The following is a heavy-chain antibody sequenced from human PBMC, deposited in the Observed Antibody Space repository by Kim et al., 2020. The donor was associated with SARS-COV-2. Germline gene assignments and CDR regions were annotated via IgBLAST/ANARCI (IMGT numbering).Heavy chain of an antibody. D-gene: IGHD6-19*01. CDR2: IIPILGIA. V-gene: IGHV1-69*02. CDR1: GGTFSSYT. CDR3: ARVSLEFSVAGTRYYFDY. Sequence: SVKVSCKASGGTFSSYTISWVRQAPGQGLEWMGRIIPILGIANYAQKFQGRVTITADKSTSTAYMELSSLRSEDTAVYYCARVSLEFSVAGTRYYFDYWGQGTLVTVSS. J-gene: IGHJ4*02.